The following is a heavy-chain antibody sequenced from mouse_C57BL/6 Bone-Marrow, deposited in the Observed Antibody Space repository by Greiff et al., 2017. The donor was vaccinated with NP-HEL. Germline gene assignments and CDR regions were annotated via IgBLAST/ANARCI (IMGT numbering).Heavy chain of an antibody. J-gene: IGHJ4*01. CDR3: ASVFSLENDARDY. CDR1: GYAFSSSW. Sequence: QVQLQQSGPELVKPGASVKISCKASGYAFSSSWMNWVQQTPGKGLEWIGRICPGDGDPSYTALFKGQATLTADKYSSTVYMQHSGLTSEDSAVYFCASVFSLENDARDYWGQGTSVTVSS. V-gene: IGHV1-82*01. CDR2: ICPGDGDP.